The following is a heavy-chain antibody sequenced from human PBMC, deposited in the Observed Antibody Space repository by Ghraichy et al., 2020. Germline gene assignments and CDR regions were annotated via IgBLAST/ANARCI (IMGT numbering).Heavy chain of an antibody. CDR2: ISYSGST. CDR3: ARGSLAGYASGWFNY. D-gene: IGHD6-19*01. J-gene: IGHJ4*02. CDR1: GGSITSFY. V-gene: IGHV4-59*01. Sequence: ESLNISCTVSGGSITSFYWTWIRQPPGKGLEWVGYISYSGSTNYNPSLKSRVTISVDTSRNQFSLNLSSVTAADTAVYFCARGSLAGYASGWFNYWGQGTLVTVSS.